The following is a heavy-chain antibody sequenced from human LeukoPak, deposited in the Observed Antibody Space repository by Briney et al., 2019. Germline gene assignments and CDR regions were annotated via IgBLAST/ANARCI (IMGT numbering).Heavy chain of an antibody. CDR2: IKSKTDGGTT. CDR1: GFTFSNAW. D-gene: IGHD2-15*01. Sequence: GGSLRLSCAASGFTFSNAWMSWVRQAPGKGLEWVGRIKSKTDGGTTDYAAPVKGRFTISRDDSKNTLYLQMNSLKTEDTAVYYCTTDWIYCSGGSCYSDFDYWGQGTLVTVSS. CDR3: TTDWIYCSGGSCYSDFDY. J-gene: IGHJ4*02. V-gene: IGHV3-15*01.